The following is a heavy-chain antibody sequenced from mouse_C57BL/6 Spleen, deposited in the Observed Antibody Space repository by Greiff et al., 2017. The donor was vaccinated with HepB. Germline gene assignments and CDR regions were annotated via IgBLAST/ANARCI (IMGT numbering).Heavy chain of an antibody. Sequence: EVKLVESEGGLVQPGRSMKLSCTASGFTFSDYYMAWVRQVPEKGLEWVANINYDGSSTYYLDSLKSRFIISRDNAKNILYLQMSSLKSEDTATYYCAREPPNCYGSSWGYFDVWGTGTTVTVSS. J-gene: IGHJ1*03. CDR2: INYDGSST. CDR3: AREPPNCYGSSWGYFDV. V-gene: IGHV5-16*01. D-gene: IGHD1-1*01. CDR1: GFTFSDYY.